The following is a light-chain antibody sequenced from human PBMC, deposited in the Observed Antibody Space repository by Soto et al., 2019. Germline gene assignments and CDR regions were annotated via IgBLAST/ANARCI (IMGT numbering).Light chain of an antibody. J-gene: IGLJ2*01. CDR1: SGHTTYI. CDR3: YTWDINTHVV. Sequence: QPVLTQSSSASASLGSSVKLTCTLSSGHTTYIIAWHQQQPGKAPRYLMKLETSGSYNKGSGVPDRFSGSSSGADRYITISNLQFEDEADYYWYTWDINTHVVFGGGTKLTFL. CDR2: LETSGSY. V-gene: IGLV4-60*02.